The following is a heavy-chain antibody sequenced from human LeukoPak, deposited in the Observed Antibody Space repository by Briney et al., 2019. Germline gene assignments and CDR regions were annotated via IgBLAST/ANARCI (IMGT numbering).Heavy chain of an antibody. V-gene: IGHV3-7*01. CDR1: GFTFSSHW. CDR2: IRQDGSEK. Sequence: GGSLRLSCGASGFTFSSHWMNWVRQAPGKGLEWVASIRQDGSEKFYVDSVKGRFTISRDNAENSLYLQMSSLRAEDTAVYYCARGPDYGGNSGAFDIWGQGTMVTVSS. CDR3: ARGPDYGGNSGAFDI. D-gene: IGHD4-23*01. J-gene: IGHJ3*02.